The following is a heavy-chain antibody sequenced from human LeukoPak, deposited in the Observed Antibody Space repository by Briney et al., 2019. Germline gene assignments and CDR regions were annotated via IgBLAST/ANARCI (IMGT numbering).Heavy chain of an antibody. Sequence: SGGSLRLSCAASGFTFSSYSMNWVRQAPGKGLEWVSSISSSSSYIYYADSVKGRFTISRDNAKKSLYLQMNSLRAEDTGVYYCARVFYEFLSTGHMDVWGKGTTVTVSS. CDR1: GFTFSSYS. J-gene: IGHJ6*03. D-gene: IGHD3-3*01. CDR3: ARVFYEFLSTGHMDV. CDR2: ISSSSSYI. V-gene: IGHV3-21*01.